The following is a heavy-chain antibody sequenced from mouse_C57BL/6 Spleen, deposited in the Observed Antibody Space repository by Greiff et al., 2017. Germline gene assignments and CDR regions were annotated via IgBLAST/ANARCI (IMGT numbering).Heavy chain of an antibody. D-gene: IGHD2-1*01. CDR1: GYAFSSYW. J-gene: IGHJ2*01. Sequence: VQLQQSGAELVKPGASVKISCKASGYAFSSYWMNWVKQRPGKGLEWIGQIYPGDGDTNYNGKFKGKATLTADKSSSTAYLQLSSLTSEDSAVYFCARTLGNYFFDYWGQGTTLTVSS. CDR3: ARTLGNYFFDY. CDR2: IYPGDGDT. V-gene: IGHV1-80*01.